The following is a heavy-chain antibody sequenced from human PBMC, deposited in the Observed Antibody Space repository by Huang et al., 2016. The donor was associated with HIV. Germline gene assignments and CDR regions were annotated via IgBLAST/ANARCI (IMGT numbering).Heavy chain of an antibody. Sequence: EVQLLESGGGLVQPGGSLRLSCAASGFTFNRYAMSWVRQAPGKGREWVATISGSGLTTDYADSVKGRFTISRDNSKNTLYLQINSLRAEDTAVYYCAKDSDYNWHHCDYWGQGNLVSVSS. CDR1: GFTFNRYA. CDR3: AKDSDYNWHHCDY. CDR2: ISGSGLTT. D-gene: IGHD1-1*01. V-gene: IGHV3-23*01. J-gene: IGHJ4*02.